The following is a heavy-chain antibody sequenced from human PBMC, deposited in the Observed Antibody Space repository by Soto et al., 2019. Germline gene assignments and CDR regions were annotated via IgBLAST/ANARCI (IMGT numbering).Heavy chain of an antibody. D-gene: IGHD3-22*01. CDR2: VFHTGST. CDR1: GGSISTSSHY. CDR3: ATKNYYESSGYYS. Sequence: SETLSLTCTVSGGSISTSSHYWGWIRQSPGKGLEWIGTVFHTGSTSYNPSLKSRVTISIDTSMNHFSLKLSSVTAADTAIYFCATKNYYESSGYYSWGQGTQVTVSS. J-gene: IGHJ4*02. V-gene: IGHV4-39*02.